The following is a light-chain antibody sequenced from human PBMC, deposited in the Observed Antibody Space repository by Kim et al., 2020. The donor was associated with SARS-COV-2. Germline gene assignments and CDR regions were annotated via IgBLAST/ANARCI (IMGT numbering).Light chain of an antibody. V-gene: IGKV3-20*01. CDR3: HQYGTSPYT. J-gene: IGKJ2*01. CDR1: QSVYSSY. Sequence: LSPGERATLSCRAGQSVYSSYLAWYHQKPGQAPRLLIYGASSRATGIPDRFSGSESGTDFTLTISRLEPEDFAVYYCHQYGTSPYTFGQGTKLEI. CDR2: GAS.